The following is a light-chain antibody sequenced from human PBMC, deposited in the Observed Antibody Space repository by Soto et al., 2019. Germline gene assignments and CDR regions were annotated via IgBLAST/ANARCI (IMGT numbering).Light chain of an antibody. CDR2: EDR. CDR3: QAWDSSSVV. J-gene: IGLJ2*01. V-gene: IGLV3-1*01. CDR1: KLGDRF. Sequence: SYELTQSPSVSVSPGQTASITCSGDKLGDRFAYWYQQKHGQSPVVVIYEDRKRPSGIPERFSGSNSRNTATLTISGTQAMDAADYYCQAWDSSSVVFGGGTKLTVL.